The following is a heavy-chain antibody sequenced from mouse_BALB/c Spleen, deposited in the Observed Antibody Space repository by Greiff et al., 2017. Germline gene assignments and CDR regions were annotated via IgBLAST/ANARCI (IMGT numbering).Heavy chain of an antibody. CDR1: GFTFSSYT. V-gene: IGHV5-9*03. CDR2: ISSGGGNT. Sequence: EVKLMESGGGLVQPGGSLKLSCAASGFTFSSYTMSWVRQTPEKRLEWVAYISSGGGNTYYPDSVKGRFTISRDNAKNNLYLQMSSLRSEDTALYYCARYPDYYYFDYWGQGTTLTVSS. D-gene: IGHD2-13*01. CDR3: ARYPDYYYFDY. J-gene: IGHJ2*01.